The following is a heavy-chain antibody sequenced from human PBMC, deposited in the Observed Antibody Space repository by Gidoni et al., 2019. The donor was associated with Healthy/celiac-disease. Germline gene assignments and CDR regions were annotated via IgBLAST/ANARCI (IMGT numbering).Heavy chain of an antibody. CDR1: GGSFSGYY. D-gene: IGHD6-13*01. Sequence: QVQLQQWGAGLLQPSETLSLTCAVYGGSFSGYYWSWIRQHPGKRLEWIGEINHSGSTNYNPSLKSRVTISVDTSKNQFSLKLSSVTAAYTAVYSCARGRTFTYSSSWYSTRGWFDPWGQGTLVTVSS. CDR3: ARGRTFTYSSSWYSTRGWFDP. CDR2: INHSGST. V-gene: IGHV4-34*01. J-gene: IGHJ5*02.